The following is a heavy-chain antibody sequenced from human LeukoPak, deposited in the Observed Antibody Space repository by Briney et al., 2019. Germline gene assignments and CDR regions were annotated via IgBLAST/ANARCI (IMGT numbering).Heavy chain of an antibody. CDR3: AHDTGYFDY. Sequence: TLSLTCTVSGGSISSYYWSWIRQPPGKALEWLALIYWDDDKRYSPSLKSRLTITKDTSKNQVVLTMANMDPVDTATYYCAHDTGYFDYWGQGTLVTVSS. D-gene: IGHD1-14*01. CDR2: IYWDDDK. J-gene: IGHJ4*02. V-gene: IGHV2-5*08. CDR1: GGSISSYYW.